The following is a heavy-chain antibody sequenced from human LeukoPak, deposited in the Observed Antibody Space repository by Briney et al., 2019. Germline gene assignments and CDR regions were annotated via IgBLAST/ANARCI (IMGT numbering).Heavy chain of an antibody. CDR3: ARGDGYNPTPYDY. CDR1: GGTFSSYA. J-gene: IGHJ4*02. D-gene: IGHD5-24*01. Sequence: ASVKVSCKASGGTFSSYAISWVRQAPGQGLEWMGGIIPIFGTANYAQKFQGRVAITADESTSTAHMELSSLRSEDTAVYYCARGDGYNPTPYDYWGQGTLVTVSS. V-gene: IGHV1-69*13. CDR2: IIPIFGTA.